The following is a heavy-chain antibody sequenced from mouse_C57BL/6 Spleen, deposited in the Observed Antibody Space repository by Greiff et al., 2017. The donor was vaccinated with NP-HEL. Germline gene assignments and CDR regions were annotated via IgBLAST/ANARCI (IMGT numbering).Heavy chain of an antibody. Sequence: QVHVKQSGAELVKPGASVKISCKASGYAFSSYWMNWVKQRPGKGLEWIGQIYPGDGDTTYNGKFKGKATLTADKSSSTAYMQLSSRTSEDSAGYFCARRNWACDYWGQGTTLTVSS. CDR3: ARRNWACDY. J-gene: IGHJ2*01. CDR1: GYAFSSYW. V-gene: IGHV1-80*01. CDR2: IYPGDGDT. D-gene: IGHD4-1*01.